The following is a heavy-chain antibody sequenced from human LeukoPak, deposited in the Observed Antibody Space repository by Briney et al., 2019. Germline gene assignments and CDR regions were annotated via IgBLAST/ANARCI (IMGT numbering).Heavy chain of an antibody. Sequence: GESLKISCAGSGYSFTTYWIGWVRQMPGKGLEWMGIIYPGDSDTKYSPSLQGQVTFSADKSISTAYLQWSSLKASDTAMYYCARSGGSYCFYYFDYWGQGTLVTVSS. J-gene: IGHJ4*02. D-gene: IGHD1-26*01. V-gene: IGHV5-51*01. CDR1: GYSFTTYW. CDR3: ARSGGSYCFYYFDY. CDR2: IYPGDSDT.